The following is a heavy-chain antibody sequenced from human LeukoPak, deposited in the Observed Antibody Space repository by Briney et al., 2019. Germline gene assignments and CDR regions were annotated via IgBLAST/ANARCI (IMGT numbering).Heavy chain of an antibody. Sequence: HPGGSLRLSCAPSGFTFDDYGMSWVRHAPGKGLEWVSGINWSGGSTVYADSVKGRFILSRDNAKNSLYLQMNSLRAEDTALYYCARERIMITFGGVTTMGGPDYWGQGTLVTVSS. CDR1: GFTFDDYG. D-gene: IGHD3-16*01. CDR3: ARERIMITFGGVTTMGGPDY. V-gene: IGHV3-20*04. J-gene: IGHJ4*02. CDR2: INWSGGST.